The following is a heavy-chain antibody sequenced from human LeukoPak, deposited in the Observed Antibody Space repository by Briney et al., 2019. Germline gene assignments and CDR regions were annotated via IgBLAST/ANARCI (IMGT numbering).Heavy chain of an antibody. J-gene: IGHJ5*02. CDR1: GFTFSSSA. CDR3: AKGGLRDGYSYAS. D-gene: IGHD5-24*01. CDR2: ISVTGRLS. V-gene: IGHV3-23*01. Sequence: GGSLRLSCAASGFTFSSSAMSWVRQVPGKGLEWVAAISVTGRLSYCADSVNGRFTISRDNSKNTLSLQMNSLRAADTAVYYCAKGGLRDGYSYASWGQGTLITVSS.